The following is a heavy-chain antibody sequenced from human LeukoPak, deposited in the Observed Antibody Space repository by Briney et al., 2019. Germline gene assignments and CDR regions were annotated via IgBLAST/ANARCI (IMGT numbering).Heavy chain of an antibody. D-gene: IGHD6-19*01. CDR3: ARGSGWYYYYMDV. J-gene: IGHJ6*03. CDR2: ISSSSSYI. Sequence: PGGSLRLSCAASGFIFNRYAMSWVRQAPGKGLEWVSSISSSSSYIYYADSVKGRFTISRDNAKNSMYLQMNSLRAADTAVYYCARGSGWYYYYMDVWGKGTTVTISS. CDR1: GFIFNRYA. V-gene: IGHV3-21*04.